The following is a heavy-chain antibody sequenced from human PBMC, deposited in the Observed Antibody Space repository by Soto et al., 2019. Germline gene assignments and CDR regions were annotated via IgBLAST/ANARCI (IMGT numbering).Heavy chain of an antibody. CDR1: GYTFTSYD. Sequence: QVQLVQSGAEVKKPGASVKVSCKASGYTFTSYDINWVRQATGQGLEWMGWMNPNSGNTGYAQKLQGRATMTRNTPISTAYRELSSLRSEDTAVYYCARASGIQWLGYYYYYGMDVWGQGTTVTVSS. CDR3: ARASGIQWLGYYYYYGMDV. J-gene: IGHJ6*02. CDR2: MNPNSGNT. V-gene: IGHV1-8*01. D-gene: IGHD6-19*01.